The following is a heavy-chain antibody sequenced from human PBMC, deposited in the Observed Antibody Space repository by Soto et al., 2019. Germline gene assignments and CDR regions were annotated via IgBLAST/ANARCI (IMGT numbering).Heavy chain of an antibody. CDR3: ARVVRGHYGMDV. CDR2: INHRGST. Sequence: SETLSLTCAVYGGSFSGYYWSWIRQPPGKGLEWIGEINHRGSTNYNPSLKSRVTISVDTSKNQFPLKLSFVTAADTAVYYCARVVRGHYGMDVWGQGTTVTVSS. CDR1: GGSFSGYY. J-gene: IGHJ6*02. D-gene: IGHD3-10*01. V-gene: IGHV4-34*01.